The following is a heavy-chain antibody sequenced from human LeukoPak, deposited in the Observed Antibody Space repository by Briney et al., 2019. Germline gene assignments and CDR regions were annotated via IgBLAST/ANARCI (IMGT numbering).Heavy chain of an antibody. D-gene: IGHD3-10*01. CDR3: ARDRGIETYYGSGSYYKGPNFDY. J-gene: IGHJ4*02. CDR1: GGSISSYY. Sequence: SETLSLTCTVSGGSISSYYWSWIWQPPGKGLEWIGYIYYSGSTNYNPSLKSRVTISVDTSKNQFSLKLSSVTAADTAVYYCARDRGIETYYGSGSYYKGPNFDYWGQGTLVTVSS. V-gene: IGHV4-59*01. CDR2: IYYSGST.